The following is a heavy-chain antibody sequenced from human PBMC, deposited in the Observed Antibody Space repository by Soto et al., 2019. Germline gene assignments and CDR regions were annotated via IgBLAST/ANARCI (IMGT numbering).Heavy chain of an antibody. Sequence: QVQLVQSGAEVKKPGASVKVSCKASGYTFTSYGISWVRQAPGQGLEWMGCISAYNGNTNYAQKLQGRVTMTTDTSTSTAYMELRSLRSDDTAVYYCARDLVLGGDPALYGPYYYYMDVWGKGTTVTVSS. CDR1: GYTFTSYG. J-gene: IGHJ6*03. V-gene: IGHV1-18*01. CDR3: ARDLVLGGDPALYGPYYYYMDV. D-gene: IGHD3-16*01. CDR2: ISAYNGNT.